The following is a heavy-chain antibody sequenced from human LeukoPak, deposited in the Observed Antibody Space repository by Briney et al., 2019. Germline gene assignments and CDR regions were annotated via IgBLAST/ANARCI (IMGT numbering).Heavy chain of an antibody. D-gene: IGHD5-18*01. Sequence: ASVKVSCKASGYTFTGYYMHWVRQAPGQGLEWMGWINTNTGNPTYAQGFTGRFVFSLDTSVSTAYLQISSLKAEDTAVYYCARDATAMVAYYYYGMDVWGQGTTVTVSS. CDR3: ARDATAMVAYYYYGMDV. V-gene: IGHV7-4-1*02. CDR2: INTNTGNP. J-gene: IGHJ6*02. CDR1: GYTFTGYY.